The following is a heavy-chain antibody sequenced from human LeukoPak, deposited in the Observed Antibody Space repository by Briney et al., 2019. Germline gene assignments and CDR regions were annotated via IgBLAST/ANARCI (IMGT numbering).Heavy chain of an antibody. CDR2: FDPEDGET. Sequence: ASVKVSCKVSGYTLTELSMHWVRQAPGKGLEWVGGFDPEDGETIYAQKFQGRVTMTEDTSTDTAYMELSSLRSEDTAVYYCATARVFDYGDYVRYFDYWGQGTLVTVSS. V-gene: IGHV1-24*01. J-gene: IGHJ4*02. CDR1: GYTLTELS. CDR3: ATARVFDYGDYVRYFDY. D-gene: IGHD4-17*01.